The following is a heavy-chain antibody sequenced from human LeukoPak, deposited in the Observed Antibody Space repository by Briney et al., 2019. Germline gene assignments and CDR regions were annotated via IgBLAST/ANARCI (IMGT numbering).Heavy chain of an antibody. CDR1: GCTFSSYA. Sequence: SVKVSCKASGCTFSSYAISWVRQAPGQGLEWMGRIIPVLGKAHYAQKFQGRVAITGDKLTSTAYMELNSLRSEDTAVFYCAREGAGGYLGHWGQGPLVTVS. CDR3: AREGAGGYLGH. J-gene: IGHJ4*02. CDR2: IIPVLGKA. V-gene: IGHV1-69*04. D-gene: IGHD1-26*01.